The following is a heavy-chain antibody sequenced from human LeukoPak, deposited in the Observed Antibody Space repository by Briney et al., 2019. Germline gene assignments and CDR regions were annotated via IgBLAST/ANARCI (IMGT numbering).Heavy chain of an antibody. CDR3: ARGPYYYMDV. V-gene: IGHV4-30-4*07. Sequence: SETLSLTCAVSGGSISSGGYSWSWIRQPPGKGLEWIGYIYYSGSTYYNPSLKSRVTISVDTSKNQFSLKLSSVTAADTAVYYCARGPYYYMDVWGKGTTVTVSS. CDR2: IYYSGST. J-gene: IGHJ6*03. CDR1: GGSISSGGYS.